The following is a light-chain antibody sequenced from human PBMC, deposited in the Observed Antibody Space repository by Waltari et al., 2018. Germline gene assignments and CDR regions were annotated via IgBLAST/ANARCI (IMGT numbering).Light chain of an antibody. CDR2: GSS. CDR3: QSYDSSLSGSRV. V-gene: IGLV1-40*01. CDR1: SSNIGAGYD. J-gene: IGLJ2*01. Sequence: QSVLTQPPSVSGAPGQRVTISCTGSSSNIGAGYDVHWYQQPPGTAPKLLMYGSSNRPSGVPDRFSRSKSVTSAALAITGLQAEDEADYYCQSYDSSLSGSRVFGGGTKLTVL.